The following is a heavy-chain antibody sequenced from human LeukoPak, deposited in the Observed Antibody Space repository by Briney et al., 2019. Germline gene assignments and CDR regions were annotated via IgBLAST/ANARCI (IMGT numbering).Heavy chain of an antibody. CDR3: ARDSPEDSGSYYRFDY. CDR1: GGSFSGYY. Sequence: SETLSLTCAVYGGSFSGYYWSWIRQPPGKGLEWIGEINHSGSTNYNPSLKSRVTMSVDTSKNQFSLKLSSVTAADTAVYYCARDSPEDSGSYYRFDYWGQGTLVTVSS. V-gene: IGHV4-34*01. J-gene: IGHJ4*02. CDR2: INHSGST. D-gene: IGHD1-26*01.